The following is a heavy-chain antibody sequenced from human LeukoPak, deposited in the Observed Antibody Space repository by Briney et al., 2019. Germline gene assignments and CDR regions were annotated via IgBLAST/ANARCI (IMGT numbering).Heavy chain of an antibody. V-gene: IGHV4-59*01. CDR3: VRGHLVGGWFKYDAFDI. CDR1: GDSISSYY. Sequence: PSETLSLTCTVSGDSISSYYWSWIRQPPGKGLEWIGYIYHSGSTNYNPSLKSRVTISLDTSKKHFSPKLSSVTAADTAVYYCVRGHLVGGWFKYDAFDIWGQGTMVSVSS. CDR2: IYHSGST. D-gene: IGHD6-19*01. J-gene: IGHJ3*02.